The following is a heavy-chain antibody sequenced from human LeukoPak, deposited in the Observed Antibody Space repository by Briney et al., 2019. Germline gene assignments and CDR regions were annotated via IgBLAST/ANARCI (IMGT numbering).Heavy chain of an antibody. J-gene: IGHJ6*04. V-gene: IGHV5-51*01. CDR1: GYSFTSYW. Sequence: LGESLKISCKGSGYSFTSYWIGWVRPMPGKGLEWMGIINPGDSDTRYSPSFQGQVTISADKSISTAYLQWSSLKASDTAMYYCARQGTGRGYIYGPSVWGKGTTVTVSS. CDR3: ARQGTGRGYIYGPSV. CDR2: INPGDSDT. D-gene: IGHD5-18*01.